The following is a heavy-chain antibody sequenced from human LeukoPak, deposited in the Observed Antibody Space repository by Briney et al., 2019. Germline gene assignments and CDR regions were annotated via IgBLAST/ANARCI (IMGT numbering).Heavy chain of an antibody. D-gene: IGHD3-3*01. V-gene: IGHV3-48*01. CDR1: GFPFSRYS. Sequence: GGSLRLSCAASGFPFSRYSMNWVRQAPGKGLECVSYVGSGGPTIYYADAVKGRFTISRDNGKNSLYLQMNSLRAEDTAVYYCARSRSTIFESWFDPWGQGTLVTVSS. J-gene: IGHJ5*02. CDR2: VGSGGPTI. CDR3: ARSRSTIFESWFDP.